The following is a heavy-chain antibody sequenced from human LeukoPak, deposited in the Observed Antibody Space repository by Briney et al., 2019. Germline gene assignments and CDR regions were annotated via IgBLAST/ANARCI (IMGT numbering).Heavy chain of an antibody. CDR1: GYTFTNYD. V-gene: IGHV1-8*02. CDR2: INPNSGET. J-gene: IGHJ1*01. D-gene: IGHD2-21*02. CDR3: ARGCGADCPNAEYFHH. Sequence: GESLKVSCKASGYTFTNYDINWVRQATGQEPEWMGYINPNSGETGHSQKFQDRVTITRDTSASTAYMELSSLRSEDTAVYYCARGCGADCPNAEYFHHWGQGTLVTVSS.